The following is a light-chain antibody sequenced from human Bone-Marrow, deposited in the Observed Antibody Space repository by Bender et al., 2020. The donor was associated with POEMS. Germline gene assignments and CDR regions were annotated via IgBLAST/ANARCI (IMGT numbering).Light chain of an antibody. CDR3: TTWDDSLDGWV. Sequence: QSVLTQPPSASGTPGQRVTIPCSGSSSKFGSYPVNWYQPLPGAAPKLVIFNNSQRPSGVPDRFSGSNSGTSASLAISGLLSDDEAGFYCTTWDDSLDGWVFGGGAKLTVL. CDR1: SSKFGSYP. CDR2: NNS. J-gene: IGLJ3*02. V-gene: IGLV1-44*01.